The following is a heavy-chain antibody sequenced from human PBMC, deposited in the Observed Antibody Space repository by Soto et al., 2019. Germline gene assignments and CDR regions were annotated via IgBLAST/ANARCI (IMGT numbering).Heavy chain of an antibody. CDR1: GYTFTSYG. Sequence: ASVKVSCKASGYTFTSYGISWVRQAPGQGLEWMGWISAYNGNTNYAQKLQGRVTMTTDTSTSTAYMELRSLRSDDTAVYSCARDNPTKLELGYPPQDYWGQGTLVTVCS. D-gene: IGHD1-7*01. V-gene: IGHV1-18*04. CDR2: ISAYNGNT. CDR3: ARDNPTKLELGYPPQDY. J-gene: IGHJ4*02.